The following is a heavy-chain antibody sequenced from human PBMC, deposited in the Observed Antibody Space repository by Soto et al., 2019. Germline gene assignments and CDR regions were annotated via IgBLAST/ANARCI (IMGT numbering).Heavy chain of an antibody. Sequence: SETLSLTCAVYGGSFSGHYWGWFRQPPGKGLEWIGEVKHSGNINYNPSLKTRLTVSVDTSKNQFSLKLSSMTAADTAMYYCARGSHFDFSSGYADSFDVWGQGTVVTVSS. J-gene: IGHJ3*01. CDR1: GGSFSGHY. CDR3: ARGSHFDFSSGYADSFDV. D-gene: IGHD3-3*01. CDR2: VKHSGNI. V-gene: IGHV4-34*01.